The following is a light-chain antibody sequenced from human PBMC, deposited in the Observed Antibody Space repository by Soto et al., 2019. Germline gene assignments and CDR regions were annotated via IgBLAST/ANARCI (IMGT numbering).Light chain of an antibody. J-gene: IGKJ1*01. CDR3: QQYGLQGT. CDR2: DAS. CDR1: QSISNW. V-gene: IGKV1-5*01. Sequence: DIQMTQSPSTLSASVGDRLTITCRASQSISNWLAWYQQRPGKAPKLLIFDASSLESGVPSRFSGSGSGTEFNLTISRLQPDDFATYYCQQYGLQGTFGQGTKVDIK.